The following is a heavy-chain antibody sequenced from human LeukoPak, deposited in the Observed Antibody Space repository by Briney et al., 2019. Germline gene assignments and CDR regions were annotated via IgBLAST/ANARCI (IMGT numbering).Heavy chain of an antibody. J-gene: IGHJ4*02. CDR3: ARQIVVVTPPQVDNDY. V-gene: IGHV3-30*15. Sequence: DSVKGRFTISRDTSKNTLYLQMSSLRAEDTAVYYCARQIVVVTPPQVDNDYWGQGTLVTVSS. D-gene: IGHD2-21*02.